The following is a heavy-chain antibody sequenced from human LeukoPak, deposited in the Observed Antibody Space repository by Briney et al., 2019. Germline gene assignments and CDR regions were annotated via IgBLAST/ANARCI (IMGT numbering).Heavy chain of an antibody. Sequence: SVKVSCKASGGTFSSYAISWVRQAPGQGLEWMGRIIPILGIANYAQKFQGRVTITADKSTSTAYMELSSLRSEDTAVYYCARDRYYYDSSGYYHETNYYYYGMDVWGQGTTVTVSS. CDR1: GGTFSSYA. J-gene: IGHJ6*02. CDR3: ARDRYYYDSSGYYHETNYYYYGMDV. D-gene: IGHD3-22*01. V-gene: IGHV1-69*04. CDR2: IIPILGIA.